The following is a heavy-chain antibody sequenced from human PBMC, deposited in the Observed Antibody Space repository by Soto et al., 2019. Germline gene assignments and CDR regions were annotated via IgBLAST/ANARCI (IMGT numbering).Heavy chain of an antibody. Sequence: SETLSLTCAVYGGSFSGYYWSWIRQPPGKGLEWIGEINHSGSTNYNPSLKSRVTISVDTSKNQFSLKLSSVTAADTAVYYCARGYSYGPSSGVHYGMDVWGQGTTVPVSS. J-gene: IGHJ6*02. CDR1: GGSFSGYY. CDR2: INHSGST. D-gene: IGHD5-18*01. V-gene: IGHV4-34*01. CDR3: ARGYSYGPSSGVHYGMDV.